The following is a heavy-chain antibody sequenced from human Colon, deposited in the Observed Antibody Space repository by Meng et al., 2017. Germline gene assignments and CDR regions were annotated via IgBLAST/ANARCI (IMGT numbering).Heavy chain of an antibody. CDR3: ARVASGYPGVY. D-gene: IGHD5-12*01. J-gene: IGHJ4*02. V-gene: IGHV4-38-2*02. CDR2: INHSGST. CDR1: NYSISSGYY. Sequence: SETLSLTCTVSNYSISSGYYWGWIRQPPGKGLEWIGSINHSGSTYYNPSLKSRVTISVATSKNHFSLKLSSVTAADTAVYYCARVASGYPGVYWGRGTLVTVSS.